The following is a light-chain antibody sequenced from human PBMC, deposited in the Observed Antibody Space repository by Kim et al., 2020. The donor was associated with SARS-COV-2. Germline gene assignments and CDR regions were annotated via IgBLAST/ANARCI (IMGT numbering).Light chain of an antibody. CDR2: DKNNLKN. Sequence: SSELTQDPAVSVALGQAVRITCQGDSLRSLYTSWFQQKPGQAPVLVIYDKNNLKNNRPSGIPDRFSGSTSGNTASLTITEVQAEDEADYYCCSRDTSGNLLVFGGGTQLTVL. J-gene: IGLJ2*01. CDR3: CSRDTSGNLLV. CDR1: SLRSLY. V-gene: IGLV3-19*01.